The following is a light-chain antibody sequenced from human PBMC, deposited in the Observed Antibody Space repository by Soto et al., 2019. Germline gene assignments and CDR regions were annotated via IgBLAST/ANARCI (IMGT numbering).Light chain of an antibody. CDR1: SSDVGGYNY. CDR2: EVS. Sequence: QSALTQPPSASGSPGQSVTISCTGTSSDVGGYNYVSWYQQHPGKAPKLMIYEVSKRPSGVPDRFSGSKSGNTASLTVSGLQAEDEADHYCCSYAGSNNFPYVFGSGTQLTVL. J-gene: IGLJ7*01. V-gene: IGLV2-8*01. CDR3: CSYAGSNNFPYV.